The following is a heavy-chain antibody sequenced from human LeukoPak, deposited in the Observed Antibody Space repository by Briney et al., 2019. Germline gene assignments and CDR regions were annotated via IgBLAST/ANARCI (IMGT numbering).Heavy chain of an antibody. CDR1: GFTFSSYA. Sequence: GRSLRLSCAASGFTFSSYAMHWVRQAPGKGLEYVSAISSNGGSTYYANSVKGRFTILRDNSKNTLYLQMSSLRSEDTAVYYCLGLYDYWGQGILVTVSS. V-gene: IGHV3-64*01. CDR2: ISSNGGST. CDR3: LGLYDY. D-gene: IGHD1-26*01. J-gene: IGHJ4*02.